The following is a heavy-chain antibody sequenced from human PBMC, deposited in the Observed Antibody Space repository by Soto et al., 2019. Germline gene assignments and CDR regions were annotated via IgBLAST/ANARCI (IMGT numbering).Heavy chain of an antibody. D-gene: IGHD4-17*01. CDR1: GFTFGAHP. Sequence: EVQLLESGGGLVQPGGSLTVSCAASGFTFGAHPMSWVRLAPGKGLGWVSTISGYGGSTYYPDSLKGRFIISRDNSKNALYLQRNTLRADDTAIYCCAKQRTTVTTSFDYWGQGTLVTVSS. J-gene: IGHJ4*02. CDR3: AKQRTTVTTSFDY. CDR2: ISGYGGST. V-gene: IGHV3-23*01.